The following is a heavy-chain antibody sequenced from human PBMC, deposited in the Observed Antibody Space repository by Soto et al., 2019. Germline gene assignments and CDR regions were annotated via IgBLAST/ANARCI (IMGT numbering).Heavy chain of an antibody. CDR2: VYFIGNT. V-gene: IGHV4-59*01. D-gene: IGHD2-21*01. CDR1: GGSISRYY. CDR3: LRVRPITNVLS. Sequence: QVSLQESVPGLVKSSDTMSLTCTVSGGSISRYYWIWIRQAPGKGLVWIGYVYFIGNTNSNPSLLMRATISPDTSMNHFSLRLASIPAADTSLYYCLRVRPITNVLSRGQGTLVSVSS. J-gene: IGHJ4*02.